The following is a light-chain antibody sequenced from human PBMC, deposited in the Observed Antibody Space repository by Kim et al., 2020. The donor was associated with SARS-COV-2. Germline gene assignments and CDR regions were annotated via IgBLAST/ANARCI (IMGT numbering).Light chain of an antibody. CDR2: GAS. Sequence: SESVGDRVTITCRASQSVTSHLNWYQQKPGKAPNLLIYGASSLQRGVPSRFSGSGSGTDFTLTINSLQPEDFASYYCQQTFNTPHTFGQGTKVEI. J-gene: IGKJ2*01. CDR3: QQTFNTPHT. CDR1: QSVTSH. V-gene: IGKV1-39*01.